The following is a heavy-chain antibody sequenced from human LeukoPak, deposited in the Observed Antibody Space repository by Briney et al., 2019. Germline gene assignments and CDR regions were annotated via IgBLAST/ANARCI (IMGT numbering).Heavy chain of an antibody. V-gene: IGHV3-21*01. CDR1: GFTFDDYA. CDR3: ASLHYGDRVNYYYYYYMDV. J-gene: IGHJ6*03. Sequence: GGSLRLSCAASGFTFDDYAMHWVRQAPGKGLEWVSSISSSSSYIYYADSVKGRFTISRDNAKNSLYLQMNSLRAEDTAVYYCASLHYGDRVNYYYYYYMDVWGKGTTVTISS. D-gene: IGHD4-17*01. CDR2: ISSSSSYI.